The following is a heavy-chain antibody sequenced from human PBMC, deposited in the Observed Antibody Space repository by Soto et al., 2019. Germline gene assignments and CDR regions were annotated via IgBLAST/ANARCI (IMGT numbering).Heavy chain of an antibody. CDR3: ARGSGSSRNPYYFDY. J-gene: IGHJ4*02. CDR2: IIPIFGTA. V-gene: IGHV1-69*13. CDR1: GGTFSSYA. Sequence: GASVKVSCKASGGTFSSYAISWVRQAPGQGLEWMGGIIPIFGTANYAQKFQGRVTITADESTSTAYMELSSLRSEDTAVYYCARGSGSSRNPYYFDYWGQGTLVTVSS. D-gene: IGHD6-13*01.